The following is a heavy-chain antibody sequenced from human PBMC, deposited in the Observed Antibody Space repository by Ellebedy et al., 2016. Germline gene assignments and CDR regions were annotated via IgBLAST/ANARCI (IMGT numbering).Heavy chain of an antibody. Sequence: GGSLRLSCAASGFTVSGNYISWVRQAPGKGLEWVSTLYSGGTILYADSVKGRFPISRDNSKNTLYLQMNTLTVEDTAVYYCAKGNAIPGPEPLDFWGQGTLVTVSS. CDR2: LYSGGTI. J-gene: IGHJ4*02. V-gene: IGHV3-66*01. D-gene: IGHD1-14*01. CDR3: AKGNAIPGPEPLDF. CDR1: GFTVSGNY.